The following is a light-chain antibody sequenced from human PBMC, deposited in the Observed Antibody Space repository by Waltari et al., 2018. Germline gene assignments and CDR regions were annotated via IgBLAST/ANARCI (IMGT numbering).Light chain of an antibody. CDR2: RND. V-gene: IGLV1-44*01. CDR3: ATWDDSPNGHWV. CDR1: ASNIGDNV. Sequence: QSVLTQPPSASGTPGQRVTISCSGRASNIGDNVVNWYQQFPGKAPKLVIYRNDQRPSGVPVRFSGSKSGPSASLAIRGLQSEDEADYYCATWDDSPNGHWVFGGGTKVTVL. J-gene: IGLJ3*02.